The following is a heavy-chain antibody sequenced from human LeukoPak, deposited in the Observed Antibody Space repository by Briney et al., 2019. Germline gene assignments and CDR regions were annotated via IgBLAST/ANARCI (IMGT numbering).Heavy chain of an antibody. D-gene: IGHD3-9*01. CDR2: ISYDGSNK. CDR3: AKDAIPLRYFDWFFDY. CDR1: GFTFSSYG. V-gene: IGHV3-30*18. Sequence: PGGSLRLSCAASGFTFSSYGMHWVRQAPGKGLEWVAVISYDGSNKYYADSVKGRFTISRDNSKKTLYLQMNSLRAEDTAVYYCAKDAIPLRYFDWFFDYWGQGTLVTVSS. J-gene: IGHJ4*02.